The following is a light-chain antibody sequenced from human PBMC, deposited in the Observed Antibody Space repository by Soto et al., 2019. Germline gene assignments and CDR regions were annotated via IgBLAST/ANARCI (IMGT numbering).Light chain of an antibody. CDR1: QSVSSN. CDR3: QQYNSYSRT. CDR2: GAS. Sequence: EIGMTQSPATLSVSPGERATLSCRASQSVSSNLAWYQQKPGQAPRLLIYGASTRATGTPARFSGSGSGTEFTLTISSLQPDDFATYYCQQYNSYSRTFGQGTKVDI. J-gene: IGKJ1*01. V-gene: IGKV3-15*01.